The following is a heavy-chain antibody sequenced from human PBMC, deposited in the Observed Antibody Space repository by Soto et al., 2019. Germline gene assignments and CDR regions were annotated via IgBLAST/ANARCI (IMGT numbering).Heavy chain of an antibody. D-gene: IGHD3-9*01. CDR1: GFTFSNYW. V-gene: IGHV3-7*02. CDR3: ARAMFYDILTGTFDY. J-gene: IGHJ4*02. CDR2: INQDERKK. Sequence: GGSLRLSCAASGFTFSNYWMVWVRQAPGRGLEWVANINQDERKKNYADSVKGRFTVSRDNAKNSLFLQMNSLRAGDTAVYYCARAMFYDILTGTFDYWGQGTLVTVSS.